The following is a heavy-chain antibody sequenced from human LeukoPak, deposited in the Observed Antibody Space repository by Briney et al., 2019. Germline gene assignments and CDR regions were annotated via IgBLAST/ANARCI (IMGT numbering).Heavy chain of an antibody. D-gene: IGHD3-3*01. CDR1: GGTFSSYA. J-gene: IGHJ4*02. V-gene: IGHV1-69*04. CDR2: IIPILGIA. CDR3: ARGKGVVIPFDY. Sequence: SVKVSCKASGGTFSSYAISWVRQAPGQGLEWMGRIIPILGIANYAQKFQGRVTIAADKSTSTAYMELSSLRSEDTAVYYCARGKGVVIPFDYWGQGTLVTVSS.